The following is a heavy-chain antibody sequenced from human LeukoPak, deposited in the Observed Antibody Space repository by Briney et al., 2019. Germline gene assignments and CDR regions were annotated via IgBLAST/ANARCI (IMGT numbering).Heavy chain of an antibody. Sequence: SGGSLRLSCAASGFTVSSNYMSWVRQAPGKGLEWVSVIYSGGTTYYADSVKGRFTISRDNSKNTLYLQMNGLRAEDTAVYYCARAGSNYLYFDSWGQGTLVTVSS. CDR3: ARAGSNYLYFDS. CDR1: GFTVSSNY. CDR2: IYSGGTT. D-gene: IGHD4-11*01. V-gene: IGHV3-53*01. J-gene: IGHJ4*02.